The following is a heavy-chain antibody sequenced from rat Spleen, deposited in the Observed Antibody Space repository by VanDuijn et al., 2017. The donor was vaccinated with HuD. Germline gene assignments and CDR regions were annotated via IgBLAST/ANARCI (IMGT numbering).Heavy chain of an antibody. D-gene: IGHD1-11*01. CDR1: GFTFSTFA. CDR2: ITSGGSNT. CDR3: AKRGWYFFDY. V-gene: IGHV5S13*01. Sequence: EVQLVESGGGLVQPGRSLELSCEASGFTFSTFAMAWVRQGPKRGLEWVATITSGGSNTFYPDSVKGRFSISRDNANDTLYLQMDSLRSEDTATYYCAKRGWYFFDYWGQGVMVTVSS. J-gene: IGHJ2*01.